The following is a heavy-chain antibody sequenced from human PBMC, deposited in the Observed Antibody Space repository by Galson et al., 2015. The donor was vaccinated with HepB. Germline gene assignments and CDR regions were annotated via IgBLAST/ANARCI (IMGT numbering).Heavy chain of an antibody. CDR3: ARRYNWNEEENYYYFDY. J-gene: IGHJ4*02. D-gene: IGHD1-1*01. CDR1: GYSFTSYW. V-gene: IGHV5-51*03. CDR2: IYPGDSDT. Sequence: QSGAEVKKPGESLKISCKGSGYSFTSYWIGWVRQMPGKGLEWMGIIYPGDSDTRYSPSFQGQVTISADKSISTAYLQWSSLKASDTAMYYCARRYNWNEEENYYYFDYWGQGTLVTVSS.